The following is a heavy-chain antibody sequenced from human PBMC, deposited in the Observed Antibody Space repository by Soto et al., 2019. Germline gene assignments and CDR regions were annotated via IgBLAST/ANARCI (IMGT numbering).Heavy chain of an antibody. J-gene: IGHJ4*02. CDR1: GFTSSSYA. CDR2: ISGSGGST. Sequence: EVQLLESGGGLVQPGGSLRLSCAASGFTSSSYAMSWVRQAPGKGLEWVSGISGSGGSTNYADSVKGRFAISRDNSKNTLYLQMSALRAEDSAIYFCVRGSKDSYPGSRIFDFWGRGTLVTVSS. CDR3: VRGSKDSYPGSRIFDF. D-gene: IGHD3-10*01. V-gene: IGHV3-23*01.